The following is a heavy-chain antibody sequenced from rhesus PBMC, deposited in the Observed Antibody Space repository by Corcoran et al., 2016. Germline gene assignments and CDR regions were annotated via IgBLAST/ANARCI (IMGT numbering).Heavy chain of an antibody. Sequence: QVQLQESGPGLVKPSETLSLTCAVSGGSISSNYWSWIRQAPGKGLEWSGYIYGGSGSTSYNPSLKSRVTISTDTSKNQFSLKLSSVTAADTAVYYCARYYSGSYYSTYYFDYWGQGVLVTVSS. V-gene: IGHV4-147*01. D-gene: IGHD3-16*01. CDR3: ARYYSGSYYSTYYFDY. J-gene: IGHJ4*01. CDR1: GGSISSNY. CDR2: IYGGSGST.